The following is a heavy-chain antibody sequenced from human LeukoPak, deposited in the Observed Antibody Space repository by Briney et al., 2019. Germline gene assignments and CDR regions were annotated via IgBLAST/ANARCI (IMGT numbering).Heavy chain of an antibody. CDR1: GFTFSPYG. D-gene: IGHD2-8*01. CDR3: AKDRSCTSGRCHGDFDY. J-gene: IGHJ4*02. CDR2: ISGSGGST. Sequence: PGGSLRLPCGAFGFTFSPYGVSWVRQAPGKALDWFSSISGSGGSTYSADSVKARFTISRANSTNPLYLHMNSLRAEAPPLYNVAKDRSCTSGRCHGDFDYWGQGRLVTVSS. V-gene: IGHV3-23*01.